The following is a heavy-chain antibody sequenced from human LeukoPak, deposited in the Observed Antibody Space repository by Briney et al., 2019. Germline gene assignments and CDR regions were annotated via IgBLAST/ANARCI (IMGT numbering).Heavy chain of an antibody. CDR2: IDTTTGNP. D-gene: IGHD3-10*01. V-gene: IGHV7-4-1*02. CDR1: GYPFSAHF. Sequence: ASVRVSCKTSGYPFSAHFLNWVRQAPGQGLEWMGNIDTTTGNPRYAQDFTGRFVFSLDTSVSTAYLQITSLKADDTAAYYCVRGTPTPGMDYWGQGTQVTVSS. CDR3: VRGTPTPGMDY. J-gene: IGHJ4*02.